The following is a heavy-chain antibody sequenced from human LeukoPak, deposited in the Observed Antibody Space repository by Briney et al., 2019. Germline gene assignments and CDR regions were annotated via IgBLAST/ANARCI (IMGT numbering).Heavy chain of an antibody. J-gene: IGHJ4*02. CDR3: ARVPYGSGSYQFDY. CDR1: GFTFSDHY. CDR2: IYSGGST. Sequence: RGSLRLSCAASGFTFSDHYIDWVRQAPGKGLEWVSVIYSGGSTYYADSVKGRFTISRDNSKNTLYLQMNSLRAEDTAVYYCARVPYGSGSYQFDYWGQGTLVTVSS. V-gene: IGHV3-53*01. D-gene: IGHD3-10*01.